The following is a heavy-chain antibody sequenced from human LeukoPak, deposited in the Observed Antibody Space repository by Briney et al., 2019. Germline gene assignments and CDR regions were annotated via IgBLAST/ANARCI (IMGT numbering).Heavy chain of an antibody. Sequence: ASVKVSCKASGYTFTSYAMHWVRQAPGQRLEWMGWINAGNGNTKYSQKFQGRVTITRDTSASTAYMELSSLRSEDTAVCYCARDGGYCSGGSCYPLNYFDYWGQGTLVTVSS. V-gene: IGHV1-3*01. J-gene: IGHJ4*02. CDR2: INAGNGNT. CDR3: ARDGGYCSGGSCYPLNYFDY. CDR1: GYTFTSYA. D-gene: IGHD2-15*01.